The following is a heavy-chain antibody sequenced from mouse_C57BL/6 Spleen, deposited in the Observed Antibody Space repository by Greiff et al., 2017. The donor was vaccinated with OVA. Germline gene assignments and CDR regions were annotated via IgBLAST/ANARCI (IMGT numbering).Heavy chain of an antibody. CDR3: ARDLASVYFDY. V-gene: IGHV5-4*01. CDR2: ISDGGSYT. D-gene: IGHD3-1*01. Sequence: EVKLVESGGGLVKPGGSLKLSCAASGFTFSSYAMSWVRQTPEKRLEWVATISDGGSYTYYPDNVKGRFTISRDNAKNNLYLQMSHLKSEDTAMYYCARDLASVYFDYWGQGTTLTVSS. J-gene: IGHJ2*01. CDR1: GFTFSSYA.